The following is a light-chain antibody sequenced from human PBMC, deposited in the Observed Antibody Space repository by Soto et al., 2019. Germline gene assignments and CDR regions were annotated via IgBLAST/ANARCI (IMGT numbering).Light chain of an antibody. Sequence: QPVLTQPPSVSAAPRQRVTISCSGSSSNIEKNGVNWYQHLPGKAPKVLIYYDDLVPSGVSDRFSGSKSGSSASLAISGLQSDDEAVYYCAAWDDRLNDLLFGGGTKVTVL. J-gene: IGLJ2*01. CDR3: AAWDDRLNDLL. CDR2: YDD. CDR1: SSNIEKNG. V-gene: IGLV1-36*01.